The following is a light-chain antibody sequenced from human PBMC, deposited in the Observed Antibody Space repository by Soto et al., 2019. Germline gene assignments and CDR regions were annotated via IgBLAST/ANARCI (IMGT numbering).Light chain of an antibody. J-gene: IGKJ4*01. CDR2: GAS. CDR3: QQCGSSPLT. V-gene: IGKV3-20*01. CDR1: ENINTNC. Sequence: EIVLTQSPGTLSLSPGERAALSCRASENINTNCLVWYQQIPGQAPRLLIYGASRRATGTPARFSGSGSGTDFILTISRLVPEDFAVYYCQQCGSSPLTFGGGTKVEIK.